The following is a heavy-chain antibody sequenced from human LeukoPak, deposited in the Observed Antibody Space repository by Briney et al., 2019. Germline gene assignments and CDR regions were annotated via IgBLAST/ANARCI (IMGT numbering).Heavy chain of an antibody. CDR1: GFTFSSYA. V-gene: IGHV3-23*01. J-gene: IGHJ4*02. CDR2: ISGGGGTT. Sequence: GGSLRLSCAASGFTFSSYAMSWVRQTPGKGLEWVSAISGGGGTTYYADSVKGRFTVSRDNSKNMVYLQMTSLRAEDTAVYYCAKMGNWGSYYFDYWGQGTLVTVSS. D-gene: IGHD3-16*01. CDR3: AKMGNWGSYYFDY.